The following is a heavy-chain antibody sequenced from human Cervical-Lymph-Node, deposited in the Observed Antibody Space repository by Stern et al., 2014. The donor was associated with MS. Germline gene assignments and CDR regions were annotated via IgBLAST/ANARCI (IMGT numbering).Heavy chain of an antibody. CDR3: ARDRIQYSDRD. CDR1: GFTFSSYW. V-gene: IGHV3-7*01. CDR2: IKEDESET. Sequence: EVQLVESGGGLFQPGGSLRLSCVASGFTFSSYWMSWVRQAPGKGLEWVANIKEDESETYYAGSVKGRFTISRDNAKNSVYLQLNSLRAEDTAVYYCARDRIQYSDRDWGQGTLVIVSS. D-gene: IGHD5-18*01. J-gene: IGHJ4*02.